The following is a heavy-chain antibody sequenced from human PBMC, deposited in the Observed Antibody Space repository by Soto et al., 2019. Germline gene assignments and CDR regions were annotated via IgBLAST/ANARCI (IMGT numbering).Heavy chain of an antibody. CDR3: ARDLSSPRLFDY. D-gene: IGHD6-13*01. CDR2: SYSSGST. Sequence: QVQLQESGPGLVKTSETLSLTCTVSGGSISNYYGSWIRQHAGRGLEWIGRSYSSGSTNYNPPLKSRVTMSIDTSKHQFPLKLTSVTAADTAVYYCARDLSSPRLFDYWGQGTLVTVSS. V-gene: IGHV4-4*07. CDR1: GGSISNYY. J-gene: IGHJ4*02.